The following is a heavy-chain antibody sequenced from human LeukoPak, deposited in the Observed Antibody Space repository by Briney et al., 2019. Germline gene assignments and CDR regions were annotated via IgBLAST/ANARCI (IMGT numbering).Heavy chain of an antibody. J-gene: IGHJ6*02. Sequence: GGSLRLSCTPSLFIFSGYGMHWVRQAPGKGLEWVAVISYDGSNKYYADSVKGRFTISRDNSKNTLDLQMNSLRAEDTAVYYCAKGARWLQVGARLDNYVMVVGGQGTTVTVSS. CDR1: LFIFSGYG. CDR2: ISYDGSNK. V-gene: IGHV3-30*18. CDR3: AKGARWLQVGARLDNYVMVV. D-gene: IGHD5-24*01.